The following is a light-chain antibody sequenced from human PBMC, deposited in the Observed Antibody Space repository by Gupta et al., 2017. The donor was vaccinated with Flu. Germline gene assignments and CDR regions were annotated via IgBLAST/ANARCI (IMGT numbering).Light chain of an antibody. CDR1: IATVINNH. Sequence: VTVSPSRIIATVINNHVSWYQQHPGTAPKLLIYEYSNRPSGVPVRFPVSKSGSSASLSLSVLHAGYEADYYCCSSESSRSRWVFGGGTKLTVL. CDR3: CSSESSRSRWV. V-gene: IGLV1-51*02. J-gene: IGLJ3*02. CDR2: EYS.